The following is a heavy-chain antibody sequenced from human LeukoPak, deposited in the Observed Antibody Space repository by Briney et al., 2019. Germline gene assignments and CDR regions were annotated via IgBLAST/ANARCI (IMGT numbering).Heavy chain of an antibody. J-gene: IGHJ4*02. V-gene: IGHV4-38-2*02. D-gene: IGHD2-2*01. CDR3: ARFVDCSSTSCYEEDY. CDR2: IYHSGST. CDR1: GYSISSGYY. Sequence: SETLSLTCTVSGYSISSGYYWGWIRQPPGKGLEWIGSIYHSGSTNYNPSLKSRVTISVDTSKNQFSLKLSSVTAADTAVYYCARFVDCSSTSCYEEDYWGQGTLVIVSS.